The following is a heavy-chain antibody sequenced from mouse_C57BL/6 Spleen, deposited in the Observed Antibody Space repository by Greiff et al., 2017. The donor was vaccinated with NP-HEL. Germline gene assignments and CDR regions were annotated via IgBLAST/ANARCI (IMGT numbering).Heavy chain of an antibody. CDR2: ISYDGSN. D-gene: IGHD4-1*01. CDR3: ARAWDGCAY. Sequence: EVQLVESGPGLVKPSQSLSLTCSVTGYSITSGYYWNWIRQFPGNKLEWMGYISYDGSNNYNPSLKNRISITRDTSKNQFFLKLNSVTTEDTATYYCARAWDGCAYWGQGTLVTVSA. J-gene: IGHJ3*01. V-gene: IGHV3-6*01. CDR1: GYSITSGYY.